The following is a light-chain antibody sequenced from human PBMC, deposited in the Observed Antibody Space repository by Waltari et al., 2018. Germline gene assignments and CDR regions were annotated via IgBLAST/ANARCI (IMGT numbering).Light chain of an antibody. CDR3: LQYNTKPFS. CDR1: QGISNS. Sequence: DIQMTQSPSPLSTSVGERVTITCRASQGISNSLSLYQQKPGKTPKRLIFAASSLESGVPSRFSGGGSGTEFTLTISSLQPEDFATYYCLQYNTKPFSFGPGTKLDIK. V-gene: IGKV1-17*01. CDR2: AAS. J-gene: IGKJ3*01.